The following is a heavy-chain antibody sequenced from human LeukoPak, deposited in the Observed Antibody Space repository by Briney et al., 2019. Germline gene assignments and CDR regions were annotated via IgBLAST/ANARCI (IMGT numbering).Heavy chain of an antibody. Sequence: GGSLRLSCAASGFTFSSYAMSWFRQAPGKGLEWVSAISGSGGSTYYADSVKGRFTISRDNSKNTLYLQMNSLRAEDTAVYYCAADNRYCSSTSCYTDAFDIWGQGTMVTVSS. CDR3: AADNRYCSSTSCYTDAFDI. D-gene: IGHD2-2*02. CDR1: GFTFSSYA. V-gene: IGHV3-23*01. J-gene: IGHJ3*02. CDR2: ISGSGGST.